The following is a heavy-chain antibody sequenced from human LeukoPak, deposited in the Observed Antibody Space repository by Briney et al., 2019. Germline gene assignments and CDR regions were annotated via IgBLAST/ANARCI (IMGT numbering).Heavy chain of an antibody. CDR2: ISSDGSNT. CDR3: ASRNFGSSPFDY. D-gene: IGHD3-10*01. V-gene: IGHV3-74*01. Sequence: GGSLRLSCAASGFTFSRFWMHWVRQAPEKGLVWVSRISSDGSNTNYADSVKGRFTISRDNAKNTLYLQMDSLTGDDTAVYYCASRNFGSSPFDYWGQGTLVTVSS. J-gene: IGHJ4*02. CDR1: GFTFSRFW.